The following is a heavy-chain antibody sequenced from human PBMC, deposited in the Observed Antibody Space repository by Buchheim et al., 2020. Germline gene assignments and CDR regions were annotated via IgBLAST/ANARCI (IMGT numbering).Heavy chain of an antibody. Sequence: QVQLVQSGAEVKKPGASVKVSCKASGYTFTSYYMHWVRQAPGQGLEWMGTINPSGGSTSYAQKFQGRVTMTRDTSTSTVYMELSSLRSEDTDVYYCASSSFTYYYDSSGRHYGMDVWGQGTT. CDR2: INPSGGST. J-gene: IGHJ6*02. CDR3: ASSSFTYYYDSSGRHYGMDV. V-gene: IGHV1-46*03. D-gene: IGHD3-22*01. CDR1: GYTFTSYY.